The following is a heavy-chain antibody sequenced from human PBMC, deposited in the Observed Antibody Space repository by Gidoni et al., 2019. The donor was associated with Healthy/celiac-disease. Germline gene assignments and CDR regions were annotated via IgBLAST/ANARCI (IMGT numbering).Heavy chain of an antibody. J-gene: IGHJ2*01. CDR3: AKDNVPRWQTGYFDL. CDR2: ISWNSGSI. CDR1: GFTFDDYA. Sequence: EVQLVESGGGLVQPGRSLRLSCAASGFTFDDYAMHWVRQAPGKGLEWVSGISWNSGSIGYADSVKGRFTISRDNAKNSLYLQMNSLRAEDTALYYCAKDNVPRWQTGYFDLWGRGTLVTVSS. D-gene: IGHD4-17*01. V-gene: IGHV3-9*01.